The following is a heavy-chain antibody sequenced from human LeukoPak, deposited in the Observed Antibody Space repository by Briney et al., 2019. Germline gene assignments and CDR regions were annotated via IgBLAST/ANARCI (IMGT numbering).Heavy chain of an antibody. CDR2: ISSSSSYI. D-gene: IGHD6-6*01. J-gene: IGHJ4*02. CDR1: GFTFSSYS. CDR3: ARDLYSSSSCDY. V-gene: IGHV3-21*01. Sequence: PGGSLRLSCAASGFTFSSYSMNWVRQAPGKGLEWVSSISSSSSYIYYADSVKGRFTISRDNAKNSLYLQMDSLRAEDTAVYYCARDLYSSSSCDYWGQGTLVTVSS.